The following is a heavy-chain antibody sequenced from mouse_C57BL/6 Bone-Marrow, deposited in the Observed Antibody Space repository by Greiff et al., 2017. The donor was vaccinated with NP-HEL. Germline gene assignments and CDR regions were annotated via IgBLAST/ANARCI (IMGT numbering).Heavy chain of an antibody. Sequence: EVNVVESEGGLVQPGSSMKLSCTASGFTFSDYYMAWVRQVPEKGLEWVANINYDGSSTYYLDSLKSRFIISRDNAKNILYLQMSSLKSEDTATYYCARGGLFAYWGQGTLVTVSA. J-gene: IGHJ3*01. CDR3: ARGGLFAY. CDR1: GFTFSDYY. V-gene: IGHV5-16*01. CDR2: INYDGSST. D-gene: IGHD3-1*01.